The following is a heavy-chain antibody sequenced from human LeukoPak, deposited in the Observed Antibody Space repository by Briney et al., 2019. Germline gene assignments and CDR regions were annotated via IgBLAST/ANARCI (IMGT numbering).Heavy chain of an antibody. J-gene: IGHJ4*02. D-gene: IGHD1-26*01. CDR3: AREEWDKSDY. CDR1: GGTFSSYA. CDR2: IIPIFGTA. Sequence: GASVKVSFKASGGTFSSYAISWVRQAPGQGLEWMGGIIPIFGTANYAQKFQGRVTITADTSTSTAYMELRSLRSDDTAVYYCAREEWDKSDYWGQGTLVTVSS. V-gene: IGHV1-69*06.